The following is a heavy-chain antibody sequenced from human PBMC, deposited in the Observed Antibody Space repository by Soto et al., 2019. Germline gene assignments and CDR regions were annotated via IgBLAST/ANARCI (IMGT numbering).Heavy chain of an antibody. Sequence: ASETLSLTCAFYGESFRGFYWSWIRQPPGKGLEWIGEINHSGSTNYNPSLKSRVTISVDTSRNQFPLKLSSVTAADTAVFYCARGRQHWLVGKNWFDPWGQGTLVTVS. CDR2: INHSGST. D-gene: IGHD6-19*01. V-gene: IGHV4-34*01. J-gene: IGHJ5*02. CDR1: GESFRGFY. CDR3: ARGRQHWLVGKNWFDP.